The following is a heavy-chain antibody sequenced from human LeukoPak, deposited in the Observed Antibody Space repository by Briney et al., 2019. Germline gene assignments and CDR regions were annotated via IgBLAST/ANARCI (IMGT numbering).Heavy chain of an antibody. D-gene: IGHD3-10*01. V-gene: IGHV1-2*02. CDR1: GYTFNAYY. CDR3: ARGAIYYGSGSPHY. CDR2: INPDSGGT. J-gene: IGHJ4*02. Sequence: ASVTVSCKASGYTFNAYYMHWLRQAPGQGLEWMGWINPDSGGTHYAQKFQGRVTMTRDTSISTAYMELRRLRFDDTAVYYCARGAIYYGSGSPHYWGQGTLVTVSS.